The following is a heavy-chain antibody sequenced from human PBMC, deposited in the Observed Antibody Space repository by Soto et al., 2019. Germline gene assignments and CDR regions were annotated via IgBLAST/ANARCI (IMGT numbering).Heavy chain of an antibody. CDR2: IYYSGST. J-gene: IGHJ4*02. Sequence: SETLSLTCTVSGGSISSYYWSWIRQPPGKGLEWIGYIYYSGSTNYNPSLKSRVTISVDTSKNQFSLKLSSVTAADTAVYYCARRYGYILDYWGQGTPVTVSS. D-gene: IGHD5-12*01. V-gene: IGHV4-59*01. CDR3: ARRYGYILDY. CDR1: GGSISSYY.